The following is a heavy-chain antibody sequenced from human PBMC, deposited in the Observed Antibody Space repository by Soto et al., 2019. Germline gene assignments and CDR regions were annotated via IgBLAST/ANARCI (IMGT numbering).Heavy chain of an antibody. CDR1: GFTFSSYG. CDR2: ISYDGSNK. D-gene: IGHD6-19*01. Sequence: QVQLVESGGGVVQPGRSLRLSCAASGFTFSSYGMHWVRQAPGKGLEWVAVISYDGSNKYYADSVKGRFTISRDNSKNTLYLQMNSLRAEDTAVYYCAKDSPGYSSGWYDWYFDLWVRGTLVTVSS. J-gene: IGHJ2*01. CDR3: AKDSPGYSSGWYDWYFDL. V-gene: IGHV3-30*18.